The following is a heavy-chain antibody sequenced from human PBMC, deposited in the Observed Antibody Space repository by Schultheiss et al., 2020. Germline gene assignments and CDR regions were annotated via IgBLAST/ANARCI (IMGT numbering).Heavy chain of an antibody. J-gene: IGHJ4*02. Sequence: SETLSLTCTVSGGSISSYYWSWIRQPPGKGLEWIGYIYYSGSTNYNPSLKSRVTISVDTSKNQVSLKLNSVTAADTAVYYCASIGYCSGGSCPDYWGQGTLVTVSS. CDR1: GGSISSYY. CDR3: ASIGYCSGGSCPDY. V-gene: IGHV4-59*01. CDR2: IYYSGST. D-gene: IGHD2-15*01.